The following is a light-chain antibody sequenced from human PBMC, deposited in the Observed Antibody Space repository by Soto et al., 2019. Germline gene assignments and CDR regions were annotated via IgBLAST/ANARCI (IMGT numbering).Light chain of an antibody. V-gene: IGKV3-20*01. J-gene: IGKJ1*01. CDR3: PQYGSSPRT. Sequence: EIVLTQSPGTLSLSPGERATLSCRASQSVSSSYLAWYQQKPGQAPRLLIYGASSRATGIPDRLSGSGSGTDFTLTISRLEPEDFAVYYCPQYGSSPRTFGQGTKVEIK. CDR1: QSVSSSY. CDR2: GAS.